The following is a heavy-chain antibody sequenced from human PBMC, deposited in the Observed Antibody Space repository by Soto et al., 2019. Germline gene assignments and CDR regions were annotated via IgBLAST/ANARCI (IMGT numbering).Heavy chain of an antibody. CDR2: IYYSGNT. CDR3: ARLEGLATISYYFDF. CDR1: GGSISSYY. J-gene: IGHJ4*02. Sequence: PSETLSLTCTVSGGSISSYYWSWIRQPPGKGLEWIGCIYYSGNTYYNPSLQTRVTISVDTSKSQFSLKLNSVTAADSAVYFCARLEGLATISYYFDFWGQGALVTVSS. V-gene: IGHV4-59*08. D-gene: IGHD3-9*01.